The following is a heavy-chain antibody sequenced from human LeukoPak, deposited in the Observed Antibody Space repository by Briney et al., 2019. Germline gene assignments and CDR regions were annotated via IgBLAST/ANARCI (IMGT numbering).Heavy chain of an antibody. V-gene: IGHV3-21*01. Sequence: GGSLRLSCAASGFTFSSYSMNWVRQAPGKGLEWVSSISSSSSYIYYADSVKGRFTISRDNAKDSLYLQMNSLTAEDTAVYYCARELAIPGTWYFDLWGRGTLVTVSS. CDR3: ARELAIPGTWYFDL. CDR1: GFTFSSYS. CDR2: ISSSSSYI. D-gene: IGHD2-2*01. J-gene: IGHJ2*01.